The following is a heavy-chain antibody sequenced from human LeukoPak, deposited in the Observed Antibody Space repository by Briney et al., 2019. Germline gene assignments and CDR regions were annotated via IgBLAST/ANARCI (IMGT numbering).Heavy chain of an antibody. D-gene: IGHD2-2*01. CDR1: GGSFSGYY. CDR3: ARGYCSSTSCYFFSGHLRSYFVRFDP. V-gene: IGHV4-34*01. CDR2: INHSGST. J-gene: IGHJ5*02. Sequence: SETLSLTCAVYGGSFSGYYWSWIREPLGKGLERIGEINHSGSTNYNPSLKSRVTISVDTSKNQFSLKLSSVTAADTAVYYCARGYCSSTSCYFFSGHLRSYFVRFDPWGQGTLVTVSS.